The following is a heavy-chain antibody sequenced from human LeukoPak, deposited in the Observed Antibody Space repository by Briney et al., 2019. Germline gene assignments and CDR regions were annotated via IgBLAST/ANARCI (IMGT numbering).Heavy chain of an antibody. CDR3: AKTRPLDSSSWSHGDY. Sequence: PGGSLRLSCVASGFTFSSYWMHWVRQTPGKGLEWVSAISGSGDSTYYGDSVKGRFTISRDNSKNTLYLQMNSLRAEDTAVYYCAKTRPLDSSSWSHGDYWGQGTLVTVSS. J-gene: IGHJ4*02. D-gene: IGHD6-13*01. CDR2: ISGSGDST. CDR1: GFTFSSYW. V-gene: IGHV3-23*01.